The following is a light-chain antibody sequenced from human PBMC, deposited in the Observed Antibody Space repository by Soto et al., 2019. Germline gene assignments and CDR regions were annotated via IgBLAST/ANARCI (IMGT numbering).Light chain of an antibody. Sequence: DSQMTQSPSTLSASVGDRVTITCRASLSISTWLAWYQQKPGKAPKLLIYKSSSLESGVPSRFSGRGSGTEFTLTISSLQPDDFATYYCQQYNDYPWTFGQGTKVEIK. CDR3: QQYNDYPWT. V-gene: IGKV1-5*03. J-gene: IGKJ1*01. CDR1: LSISTW. CDR2: KSS.